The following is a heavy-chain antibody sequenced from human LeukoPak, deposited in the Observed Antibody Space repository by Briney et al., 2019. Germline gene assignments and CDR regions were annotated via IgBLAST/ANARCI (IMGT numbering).Heavy chain of an antibody. CDR3: ARIRAGGFDY. V-gene: IGHV3-74*01. Sequence: GGSLRLSCVASGLTFSSYWMHWVRQAPGKGLVWVSRINSDGSTITYADSVKGRFTISRDNAKNTLYLQMNSLRAEDTAVYHCARIRAGGFDYWGQGTLVTVSS. CDR2: INSDGSTI. CDR1: GLTFSSYW. D-gene: IGHD2-8*02. J-gene: IGHJ4*02.